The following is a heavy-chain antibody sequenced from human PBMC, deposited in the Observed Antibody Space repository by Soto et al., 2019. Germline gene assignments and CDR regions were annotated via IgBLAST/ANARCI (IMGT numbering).Heavy chain of an antibody. D-gene: IGHD3-10*01. CDR1: GGSFSGYY. J-gene: IGHJ6*04. V-gene: IGHV4-34*01. CDR3: AGAPLGDWESIFKAHNVLYQFYGGAV. Sequence: PSETLSLTCAVYGGSFSGYYWNWIRQPPGKGLEWIGEINDSGSTNYSPSLRSRVTISVATSKNQISLRLSSVTAADRAVYYCAGAPLGDWESIFKAHNVLYQFYGGAVGGKGTTVPVSS. CDR2: INDSGST.